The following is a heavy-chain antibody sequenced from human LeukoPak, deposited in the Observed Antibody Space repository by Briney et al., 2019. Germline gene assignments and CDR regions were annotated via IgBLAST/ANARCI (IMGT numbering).Heavy chain of an antibody. CDR1: GFTFSSYA. V-gene: IGHV3-23*01. J-gene: IGHJ4*02. CDR2: ISGSGGST. Sequence: GGSLRPSCAASGFTFSSYAMSWVRQAPGKGLEWVSAISGSGGSTYYADSVKGRFAISRDNSINTLYLQMNSLRAEDTAVYYCAKDPLGEYSYAYAIDYGGQGPLVTVSS. D-gene: IGHD5-18*01. CDR3: AKDPLGEYSYAYAIDY.